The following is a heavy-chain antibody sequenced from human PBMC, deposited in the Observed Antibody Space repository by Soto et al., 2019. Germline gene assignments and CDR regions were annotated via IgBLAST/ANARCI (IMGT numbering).Heavy chain of an antibody. V-gene: IGHV1-69*13. CDR2: IIPIFGTA. Sequence: SVKVSCKASGGTFSSYAISWVRQAPGQGLEWMGGIIPIFGTANYAQKFQGRVTITADESTSTAYMELSSLRSEDTAVYYCARDPLMTAAAGTQTYYYYGMDVWGQGTTVTVS. CDR3: ARDPLMTAAAGTQTYYYYGMDV. D-gene: IGHD6-13*01. CDR1: GGTFSSYA. J-gene: IGHJ6*02.